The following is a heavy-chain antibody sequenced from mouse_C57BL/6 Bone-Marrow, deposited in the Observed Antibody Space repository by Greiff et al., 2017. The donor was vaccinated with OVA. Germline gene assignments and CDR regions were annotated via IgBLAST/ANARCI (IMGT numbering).Heavy chain of an antibody. CDR2: IYPGSGST. V-gene: IGHV1-55*01. CDR1: GYTFTSYW. CDR3: ARDSNPYYYAMDY. Sequence: VQLQQPGAELVKPGASVKMSCKASGYTFTSYWITWVKQRPGQGLEWIGDIYPGSGSTNYNEKFKSKATLTVDTSSSTAYMQLSSLTSEDSAVYYCARDSNPYYYAMDYWGQGTSVTVSS. J-gene: IGHJ4*01. D-gene: IGHD2-5*01.